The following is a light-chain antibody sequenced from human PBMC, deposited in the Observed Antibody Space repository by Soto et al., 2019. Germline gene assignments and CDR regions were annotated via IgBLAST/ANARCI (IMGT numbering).Light chain of an antibody. J-gene: IGKJ3*01. CDR1: QSIGNW. V-gene: IGKV1-5*03. CDR2: KAS. CDR3: QQYNGYV. Sequence: DVQMTQTPSSLSASVGDRVILTCRASQSIGNWLAWYQQKPGKAPKLLIYKASSLESGVPTRFSGSGSGTDFTLTISSLQPEDFATYYCQQYNGYVFVPGTKVDIK.